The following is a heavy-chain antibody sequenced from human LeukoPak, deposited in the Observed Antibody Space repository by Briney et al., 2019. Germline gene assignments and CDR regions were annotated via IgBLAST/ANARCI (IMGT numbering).Heavy chain of an antibody. CDR2: ISGSGGST. Sequence: PGGSLRLSCAASGFTFSSYAMSWVRQAPGKGLEWVSAISGSGGSTYYADSVKGRFTISRDISRNTLYLQLNSLRADDTAVYYCARCLPDEYSHSGTFYFDYWGQGTLVTVSS. V-gene: IGHV3-23*01. J-gene: IGHJ4*02. D-gene: IGHD3-10*01. CDR1: GFTFSSYA. CDR3: ARCLPDEYSHSGTFYFDY.